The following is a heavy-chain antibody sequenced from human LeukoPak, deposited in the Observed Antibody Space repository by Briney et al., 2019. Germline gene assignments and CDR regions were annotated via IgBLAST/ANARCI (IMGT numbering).Heavy chain of an antibody. V-gene: IGHV4-59*08. J-gene: IGHJ4*02. CDR2: IYYSGST. CDR1: GGSISSYY. D-gene: IGHD1-26*01. CDR3: ATLYSGSYYGDY. Sequence: SETLSLTCTVSGGSISSYYWSWIRQPPGKGLEWIGYIYYSGSTNYNPSLKSRVTISVDTSKNQFSLKLSSVTAADTAVYYCATLYSGSYYGDYWGQGTLVTVSS.